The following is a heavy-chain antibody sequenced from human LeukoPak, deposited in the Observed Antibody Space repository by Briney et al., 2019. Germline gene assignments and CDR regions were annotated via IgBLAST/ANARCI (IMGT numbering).Heavy chain of an antibody. CDR1: GGSIDNYY. J-gene: IGHJ4*02. Sequence: SETLSLTCTVSGGSIDNYYWTWVRQPPGKGVEWIGFVYYSGSTNYNPFLKSRVTISVDTSNNQFSLKLTSVTAADTAVYYCARAGSRFATGFYFDYWGQGSLVTVSS. CDR2: VYYSGST. D-gene: IGHD2-15*01. CDR3: ARAGSRFATGFYFDY. V-gene: IGHV4-59*08.